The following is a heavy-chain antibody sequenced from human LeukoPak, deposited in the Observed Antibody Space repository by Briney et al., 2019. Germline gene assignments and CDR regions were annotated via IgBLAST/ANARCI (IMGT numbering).Heavy chain of an antibody. CDR3: ARDIGWYSSGWYFDDYMDV. Sequence: SQTLSLTCAISGDSVSSNSAAWNWIRQSPSRGLEWLGRTYYRSKWYNDYAVSVKSRITINPDTSKNQFSLQLNSVTPEDAAVYYCARDIGWYSSGWYFDDYMDVWGKGTTVTISS. CDR2: TYYRSKWYN. CDR1: GDSVSSNSAA. V-gene: IGHV6-1*01. J-gene: IGHJ6*03. D-gene: IGHD6-19*01.